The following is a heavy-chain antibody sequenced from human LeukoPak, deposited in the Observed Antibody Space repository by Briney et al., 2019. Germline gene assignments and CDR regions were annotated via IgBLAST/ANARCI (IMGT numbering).Heavy chain of an antibody. V-gene: IGHV3-7*01. CDR2: IKQDGSEK. CDR1: GFTFSSYW. D-gene: IGHD1-26*01. J-gene: IGHJ4*02. Sequence: PGGSLRLSCAASGFTFSSYWMSWVRQAPGKGLEWVANIKQDGSEKYYVGSVKGRFTISRDNAKNSLYLQMNSLRAEDTAVYYCARDDQWELLSFDYWGQGTLVTVSS. CDR3: ARDDQWELLSFDY.